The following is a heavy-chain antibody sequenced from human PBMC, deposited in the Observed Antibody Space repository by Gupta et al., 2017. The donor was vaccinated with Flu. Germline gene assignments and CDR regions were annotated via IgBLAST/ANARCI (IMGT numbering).Heavy chain of an antibody. V-gene: IGHV1-2*06. Sequence: QVQLVQSGAEVKKPGASVKVSCQASGYIFTGYSMHWMRQAPGQGLEWIGRINPYSGGTKYARKLLGRVTMTSETSISTAYMELSSLRSDDTAVYYWARGRVGATFSGFYMDVWGKGTTVGVSS. CDR2: INPYSGGT. CDR3: ARGRVGATFSGFYMDV. CDR1: GYIFTGYS. J-gene: IGHJ6*03. D-gene: IGHD1-26*01.